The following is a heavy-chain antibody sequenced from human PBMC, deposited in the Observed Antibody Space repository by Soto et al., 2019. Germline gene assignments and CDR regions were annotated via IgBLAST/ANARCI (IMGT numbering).Heavy chain of an antibody. Sequence: SETLSLTCTVSGGSISSSSYYWGWIRQPPGKGLEWIGSIYYSGSTYYNPSLKSRVTISVDTSKNQFSLKLSSVTAADTAVYYCASYDYIWGSAPNYWGQGTLVTVSS. V-gene: IGHV4-39*01. CDR2: IYYSGST. CDR3: ASYDYIWGSAPNY. D-gene: IGHD3-16*01. CDR1: GGSISSSSYY. J-gene: IGHJ4*02.